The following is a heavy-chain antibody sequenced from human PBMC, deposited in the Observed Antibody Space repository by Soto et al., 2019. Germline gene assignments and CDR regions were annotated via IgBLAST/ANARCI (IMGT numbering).Heavy chain of an antibody. CDR3: AKDLRPDGVWDFDY. J-gene: IGHJ4*02. V-gene: IGHV3-23*01. D-gene: IGHD4-17*01. CDR2: INSGGRT. Sequence: GGSLSLSCAASGFTFSSYTMNWVRQAPGKGLEWVSGINSGGRTYYADSVKGRFTISRDDSKNTLYLQIISLRAEDTAVYYCAKDLRPDGVWDFDYWGQGTLVTVS. CDR1: GFTFSSYT.